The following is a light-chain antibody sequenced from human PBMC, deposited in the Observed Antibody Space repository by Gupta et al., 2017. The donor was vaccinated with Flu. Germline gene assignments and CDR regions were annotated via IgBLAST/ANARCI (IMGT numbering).Light chain of an antibody. V-gene: IGKV2-30*01. CDR3: MQGRYWPWT. CDR2: TVS. CDR1: NSLVYSDRNTF. J-gene: IGKJ1*01. Sequence: VVTPQSPPSLPVTLGQPASISCRASNSLVYSDRNTFLNWFQQRPGQPPRRLLYTVSNRDAAVPDRVSGSGTGTDFTLRISRVEDEDVGVYYCMQGRYWPWTFGQGTKVVIK.